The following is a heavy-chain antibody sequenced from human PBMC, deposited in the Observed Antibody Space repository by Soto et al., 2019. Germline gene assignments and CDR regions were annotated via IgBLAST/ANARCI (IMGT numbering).Heavy chain of an antibody. CDR1: GASFSNSY. J-gene: IGHJ4*02. V-gene: IGHV4-4*07. CDR2: ISASGNT. D-gene: IGHD1-1*01. CDR3: AKESGAPAGTAEY. Sequence: QVQLQESGPGLVKPSETLSLTCTVSGASFSNSYWSWIRRPAGKGLEWMGRISASGNTNYNPSLKSRVTMSIDTSKNQFSLKVTSVTAADTALYYCAKESGAPAGTAEYWGQGILVTVSS.